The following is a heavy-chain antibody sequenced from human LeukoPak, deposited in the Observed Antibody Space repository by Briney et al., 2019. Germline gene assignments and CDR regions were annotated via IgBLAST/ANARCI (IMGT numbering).Heavy chain of an antibody. CDR2: IYAGGST. J-gene: IGHJ5*02. V-gene: IGHV3-66*01. Sequence: GGSLRLSCAASGFTVSTNYMSWVRQAPGKGLEWVSVIYAGGSTYYADSVKGRFTISRDNSKNTLYLQMNSLRAEDTAVYYCASTRGTYYDFWSGYSTNWFDPWGQGTLVTVSS. D-gene: IGHD3-3*01. CDR3: ASTRGTYYDFWSGYSTNWFDP. CDR1: GFTVSTNY.